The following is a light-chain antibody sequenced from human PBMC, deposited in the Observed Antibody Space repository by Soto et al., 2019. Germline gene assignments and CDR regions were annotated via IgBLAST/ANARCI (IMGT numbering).Light chain of an antibody. Sequence: DIQMTQSPSTLSAFVGDRVTITCRASQSIGTSLAWLQQKPGKAPRFLIYDASTLESGVPSRFSGSGSGTEFTLTISSPQPDDSATYYCQQCYSYYSFGQGTKLEIK. CDR3: QQCYSYYS. CDR2: DAS. V-gene: IGKV1-5*01. J-gene: IGKJ2*03. CDR1: QSIGTS.